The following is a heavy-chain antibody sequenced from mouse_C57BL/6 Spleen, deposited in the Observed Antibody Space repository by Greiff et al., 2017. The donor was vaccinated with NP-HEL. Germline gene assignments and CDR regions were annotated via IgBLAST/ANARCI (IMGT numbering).Heavy chain of an antibody. CDR3: ARSPDGYYEGRHAMDY. J-gene: IGHJ4*01. D-gene: IGHD2-3*01. Sequence: QVQLQQSGPELVKPGASVKISCKASGYAFSSSWMNWVKQRPGKGLEWIGRIYPGDGDTNYNGKFKGKATLTADKSSSTAYMQLSSLTSEDSAVYFCARSPDGYYEGRHAMDYWGQGTSVTVSS. V-gene: IGHV1-82*01. CDR1: GYAFSSSW. CDR2: IYPGDGDT.